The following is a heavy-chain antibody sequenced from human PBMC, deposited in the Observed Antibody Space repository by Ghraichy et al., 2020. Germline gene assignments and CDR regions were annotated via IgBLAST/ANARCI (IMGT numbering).Heavy chain of an antibody. CDR2: MKAGNNYK. CDR1: GFSFSSYS. V-gene: IGHV3-21*01. Sequence: GASLRLSCAASGFSFSSYSIHWVRQAPGKGLEWVSSMKAGNNYKYYADSVKGRFTISRDNGERSAFLQMTSLRADDTAVYYCARGLLRQKSYYGMDVWGQGTLVTVSS. J-gene: IGHJ6*02. CDR3: ARGLLRQKSYYGMDV. D-gene: IGHD3-16*01.